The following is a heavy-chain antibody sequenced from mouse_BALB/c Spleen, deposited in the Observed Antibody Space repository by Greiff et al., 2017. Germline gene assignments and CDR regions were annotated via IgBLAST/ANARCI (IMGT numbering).Heavy chain of an antibody. Sequence: QVQLKESGPGLVAPSQSLSITCTVSGFSLTSYGVHWVRQPPGKGLEWLGVIWAGGSTNYNSALMSRLSISKDNSKSQVFLKMNSLQTDDTAMNYCARDPYGYDWYFDVWGAGTTVTVSS. CDR1: GFSLTSYG. J-gene: IGHJ1*01. V-gene: IGHV2-9*02. CDR2: IWAGGST. CDR3: ARDPYGYDWYFDV. D-gene: IGHD1-2*01.